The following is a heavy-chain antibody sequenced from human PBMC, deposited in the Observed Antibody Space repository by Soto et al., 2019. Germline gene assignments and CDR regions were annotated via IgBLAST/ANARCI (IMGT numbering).Heavy chain of an antibody. V-gene: IGHV1-8*01. CDR2: MDPNRGHS. Sequence: ASVKVSCKASGYKISSYDIIWVRQAAGQGLEWMGWMDPNRGHSDSVQNFRGRVTMTTNISASTAYMELSGLRSDDTGVYYCARAAYRSLWFVSHSAQGTLVTVSS. J-gene: IGHJ4*02. CDR3: ARAAYRSLWFVSH. CDR1: GYKISSYD. D-gene: IGHD6-19*01.